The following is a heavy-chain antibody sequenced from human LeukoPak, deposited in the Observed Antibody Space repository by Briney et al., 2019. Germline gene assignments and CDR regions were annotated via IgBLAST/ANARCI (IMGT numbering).Heavy chain of an antibody. CDR2: IDASDYHT. CDR1: GSMFTNYW. D-gene: IGHD2-21*02. Sequence: GASLKISCKGSGSMFTNYWINWVRPLPGKGLEWMGRIDASDYHTYYSPSFQGHVTISADKSINTAYLQWSRLQASDTAMYYCGYCPGDCYIPDYWGQGTLVTVSS. J-gene: IGHJ4*02. V-gene: IGHV5-10-1*01. CDR3: GYCPGDCYIPDY.